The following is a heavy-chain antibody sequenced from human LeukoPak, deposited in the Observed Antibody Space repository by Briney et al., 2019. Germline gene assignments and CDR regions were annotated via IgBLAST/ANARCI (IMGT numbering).Heavy chain of an antibody. CDR1: GFTIRNYA. D-gene: IGHD3-3*01. V-gene: IGHV3-23*01. J-gene: IGHJ4*02. CDR3: AKRPISGNDKSFDY. Sequence: GGSLRLSCAASGFTIRNYAMNWVRQARGKGLEWVSTIRESSGDTYYEDSVKGRFTISRDISKNTVYLQMIRLRVEDTAVYFCAKRPISGNDKSFDYWGQGTLVTVSS. CDR2: IRESSGDT.